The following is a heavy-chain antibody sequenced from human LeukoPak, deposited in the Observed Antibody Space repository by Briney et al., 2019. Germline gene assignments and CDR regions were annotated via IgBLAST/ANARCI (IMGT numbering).Heavy chain of an antibody. CDR1: GGSISSYY. CDR2: IYYSGST. V-gene: IGHV4-59*01. D-gene: IGHD3-3*01. Sequence: SETLSLTCTVSGGSISSYYWSWIRQPPGEGLEWIGNIYYSGSTNYNPSLKSRVTISVDTSKNQFSLKLSSVTAADTAVYYCARGHYDFWSGYYFDYWGQGTLVTVSS. J-gene: IGHJ4*02. CDR3: ARGHYDFWSGYYFDY.